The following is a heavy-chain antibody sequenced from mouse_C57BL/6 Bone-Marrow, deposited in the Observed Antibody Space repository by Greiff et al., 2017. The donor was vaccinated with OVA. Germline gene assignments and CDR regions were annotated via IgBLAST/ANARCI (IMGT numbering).Heavy chain of an antibody. J-gene: IGHJ2*01. CDR3: ARSDGYYVNYFDY. Sequence: VQLQQSGPELVKPGASVKLSCKASGYTFTSYDINWVKRRPGQGLEWIGWIYPRDGSTKYNEKFKGKATLTVDTSSSTAYMELHSLTSEDSAVYFCARSDGYYVNYFDYWGQGTTLTVSS. V-gene: IGHV1-85*01. D-gene: IGHD2-3*01. CDR2: IYPRDGST. CDR1: GYTFTSYD.